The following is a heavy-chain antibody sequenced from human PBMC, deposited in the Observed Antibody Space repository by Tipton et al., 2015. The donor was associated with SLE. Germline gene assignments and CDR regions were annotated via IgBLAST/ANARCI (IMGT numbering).Heavy chain of an antibody. CDR2: IYYSGST. CDR1: GGSISSVDYY. Sequence: LRLSCTVSGGSISSVDYYWNWIRQPPGKGLEWIGYIYYSGSTYYNPSLKSRVTISVDKSKNQFSLKLSSVTAADTAVYYCATYSSSRGWFDPWGQGTLVTVSS. D-gene: IGHD6-19*01. J-gene: IGHJ5*02. V-gene: IGHV4-31*03. CDR3: ATYSSSRGWFDP.